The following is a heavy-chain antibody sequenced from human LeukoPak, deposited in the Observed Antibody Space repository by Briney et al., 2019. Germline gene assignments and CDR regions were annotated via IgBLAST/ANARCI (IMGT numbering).Heavy chain of an antibody. CDR2: IYSGGST. V-gene: IGHV3-53*04. J-gene: IGHJ4*02. Sequence: GGSLRLSCAASGFTVSSNYMSWVRQAPGKGLEWVSVIYSGGSTYYADSVKGRFTISRHNSKNTLYLQMNSLRAEDTAMYYCARDGPAQMVDFDYWGQGTLVTVSS. CDR1: GFTVSSNY. CDR3: ARDGPAQMVDFDY. D-gene: IGHD3-10*01.